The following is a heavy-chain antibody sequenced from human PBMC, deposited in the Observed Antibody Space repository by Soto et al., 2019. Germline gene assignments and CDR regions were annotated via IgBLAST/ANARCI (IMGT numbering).Heavy chain of an antibody. J-gene: IGHJ6*02. CDR2: IWSDGSKE. CDR1: GFHFSRHG. CDR3: ARDPAWPGNGLDV. Sequence: QVQLVESGGGVVQPGRSLRLSCAASGFHFSRHGVHWVRQAPGRGLEWVAVIWSDGSKEYYAESVKGRFTISRDNSKNTVSLQMNRLRSADAAVYYCARDPAWPGNGLDVWGQGTKVTVSS. D-gene: IGHD6-13*01. V-gene: IGHV3-33*01.